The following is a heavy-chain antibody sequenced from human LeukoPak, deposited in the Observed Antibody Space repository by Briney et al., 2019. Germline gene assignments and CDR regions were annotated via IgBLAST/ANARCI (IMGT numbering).Heavy chain of an antibody. Sequence: HLGGSLRLSCTASGFPFIEYSMHRVRQAPGKGLEWISYIGIDSGNTKYADSVRGRFTISTDKAKNSLYLQMNSLRVEDTAVYYCARDHNYAFDNWGQGTLVSVAS. J-gene: IGHJ4*02. CDR2: IGIDSGNT. CDR1: GFPFIEYS. V-gene: IGHV3-48*01. CDR3: ARDHNYAFDN. D-gene: IGHD1-1*01.